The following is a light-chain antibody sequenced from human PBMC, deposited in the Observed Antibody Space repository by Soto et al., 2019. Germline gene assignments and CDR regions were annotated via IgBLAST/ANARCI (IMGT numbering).Light chain of an antibody. CDR1: QNINAW. Sequence: DIQMTQSPSTPSASVGDRVTITCRASQNINAWLAWYQQKPGKAPKLLISDASNLESGVSSRFSGSGYGTEFTLTISSLQPDDFATYYCQQFHTYYTFGQGTKLEIK. J-gene: IGKJ2*01. CDR2: DAS. CDR3: QQFHTYYT. V-gene: IGKV1-5*01.